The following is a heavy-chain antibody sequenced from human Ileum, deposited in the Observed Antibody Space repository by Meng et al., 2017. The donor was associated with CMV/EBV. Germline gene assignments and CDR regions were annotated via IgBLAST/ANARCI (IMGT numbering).Heavy chain of an antibody. D-gene: IGHD2-2*01. CDR1: AW. CDR2: ITSQTAGGTT. J-gene: IGHJ4*02. V-gene: IGHV3-15*01. Sequence: AWMNWVRQAPGKGLEWVGRITSQTAGGTTDYAAPVKGRFTVSRDDSRNTLFLQMNNLKSEDTAMYYCTTFTPAADCSSTSCLFDNWGQGTLVTVSS. CDR3: TTFTPAADCSSTSCLFDN.